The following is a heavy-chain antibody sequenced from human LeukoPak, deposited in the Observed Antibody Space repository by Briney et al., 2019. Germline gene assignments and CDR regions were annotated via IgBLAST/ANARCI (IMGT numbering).Heavy chain of an antibody. J-gene: IGHJ4*02. V-gene: IGHV3-30-3*01. CDR3: ARDGRGDYYDSSGRLDY. D-gene: IGHD3-22*01. Sequence: RSLRLSCAASGFTFSSYAMHWVRQAPGKGLEWVAVISYDGSNKYYADSVKGRFTISRDNSKNTLYLQMNSLRAEDTAVYYCARDGRGDYYDSSGRLDYWGQGTLVTVSS. CDR2: ISYDGSNK. CDR1: GFTFSSYA.